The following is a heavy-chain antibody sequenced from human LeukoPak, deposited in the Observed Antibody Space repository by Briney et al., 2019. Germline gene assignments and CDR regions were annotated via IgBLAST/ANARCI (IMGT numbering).Heavy chain of an antibody. CDR2: ISNSGNYV. J-gene: IGHJ3*02. CDR3: ARDRALNIRAYDI. CDR1: GFTVRGDN. Sequence: GGSLGLYCAASGFTVRGDNMNWVRQAPGKGLKWVSFISNSGNYVKYADSVKGRFTISRDNAKNSLYLQMNSLRAEDTAMYYCARDRALNIRAYDIWGQGTMVTVSS. V-gene: IGHV3-21*01. D-gene: IGHD3-10*01.